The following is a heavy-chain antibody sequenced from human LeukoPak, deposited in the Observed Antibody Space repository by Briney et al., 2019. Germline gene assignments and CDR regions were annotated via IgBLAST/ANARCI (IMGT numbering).Heavy chain of an antibody. CDR3: ARDRGYDSSGYPSGGNWFDP. Sequence: GASVKVSCTASGDTFTSYAISWVRQAPGQGLEWMGGIIPIFGTANYAQKFQGRVTITADESTSTAYMELSSLRSEDTAVYYCARDRGYDSSGYPSGGNWFDPWGQGTLVTVSS. D-gene: IGHD3-22*01. CDR1: GDTFTSYA. J-gene: IGHJ5*02. V-gene: IGHV1-69*13. CDR2: IIPIFGTA.